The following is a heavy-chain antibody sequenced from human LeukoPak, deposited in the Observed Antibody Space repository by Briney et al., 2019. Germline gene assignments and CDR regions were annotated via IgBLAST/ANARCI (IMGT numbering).Heavy chain of an antibody. J-gene: IGHJ4*02. V-gene: IGHV3-74*01. Sequence: GGSLRLSCAASGFTFSSYWMHWVRQAPGKGLVWVSRINSAGSITNYADSVRGRFTVSRDNAKNTLYLQLNSLTIEDTAVYYCLRGADGYGVFDYWGQGSLVTVSS. CDR3: LRGADGYGVFDY. D-gene: IGHD5-24*01. CDR2: INSAGSIT. CDR1: GFTFSSYW.